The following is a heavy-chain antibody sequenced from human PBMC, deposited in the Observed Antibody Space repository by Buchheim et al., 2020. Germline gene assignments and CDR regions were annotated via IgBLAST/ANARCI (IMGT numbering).Heavy chain of an antibody. Sequence: EVLLVESGGDLLQPGGSLRLSCAASGFIFSGYSMTWVRQAPGKGLEWVSYISSSSSIIYYADSVRGRFTISRDNAKNSLYLQMNSLRDEDTAVYFCARDWKDSRQADYWGQGTL. J-gene: IGHJ4*02. CDR3: ARDWKDSRQADY. V-gene: IGHV3-48*02. CDR1: GFIFSGYS. D-gene: IGHD1-1*01. CDR2: ISSSSSII.